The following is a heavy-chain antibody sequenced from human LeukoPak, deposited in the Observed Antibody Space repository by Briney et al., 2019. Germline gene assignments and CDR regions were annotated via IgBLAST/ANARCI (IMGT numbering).Heavy chain of an antibody. CDR2: ISSSGSTI. D-gene: IGHD2-15*01. CDR3: TTKVVVAATEWDY. V-gene: IGHV3-48*03. Sequence: PGGSLRLSCAASGFTFSSYEMNWVRQAPGKGLEWVSYISSSGSTIYYADSVKGRFTISRDNAKNSLYLQMNSLKTEDTAVYYCTTKVVVAATEWDYWGQGTLVTVSS. CDR1: GFTFSSYE. J-gene: IGHJ4*02.